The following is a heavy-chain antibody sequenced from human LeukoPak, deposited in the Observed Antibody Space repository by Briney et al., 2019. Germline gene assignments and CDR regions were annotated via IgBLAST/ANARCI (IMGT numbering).Heavy chain of an antibody. J-gene: IGHJ6*02. D-gene: IGHD2-15*01. Sequence: GGSLRLSCAASGFTFSSYAMSWVRQAPGKGLEWVSAISGSGGSTYYAGSVKGRFTISRDNSKNTLFLQMNSLRAEDTAVYYCAKNLYCGGGSCYPSALGMDVWGQGTTVTVSS. CDR1: GFTFSSYA. V-gene: IGHV3-23*01. CDR2: ISGSGGST. CDR3: AKNLYCGGGSCYPSALGMDV.